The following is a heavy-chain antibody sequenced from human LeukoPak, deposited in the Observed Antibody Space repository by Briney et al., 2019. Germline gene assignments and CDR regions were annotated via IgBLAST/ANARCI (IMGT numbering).Heavy chain of an antibody. D-gene: IGHD3-22*01. CDR2: INTDGSST. CDR3: ARGVEHYDSSGLVFYYFDY. CDR1: GFTFSSYW. J-gene: IGHJ4*02. Sequence: GGSLRLSCTASGFTFSSYWMCWVRQAPGKGLVWVSRINTDGSSTSYADYVQARFTISRDNAKNTLYLQMNSLRAEDTAVYYCARGVEHYDSSGLVFYYFDYWGQGTLVTVSS. V-gene: IGHV3-74*01.